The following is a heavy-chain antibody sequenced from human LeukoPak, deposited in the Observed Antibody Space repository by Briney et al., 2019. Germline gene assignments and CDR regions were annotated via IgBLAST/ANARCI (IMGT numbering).Heavy chain of an antibody. D-gene: IGHD5-24*01. CDR1: AGSFSRYY. Sequence: NPSETLSLTCPVYAGSFSRYYWGSIRLSPGKGLEWIAEIDHRRDTNYNPSVKSRVTISVDTSKNQFSLKMRSLSAADRALYYCARGATISETGYFDFWGQGTLVTVSS. V-gene: IGHV4-34*01. CDR3: ARGATISETGYFDF. CDR2: IDHRRDT. J-gene: IGHJ4*03.